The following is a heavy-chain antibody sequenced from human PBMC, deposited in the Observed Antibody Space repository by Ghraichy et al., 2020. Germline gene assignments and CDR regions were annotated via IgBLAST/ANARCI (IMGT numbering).Heavy chain of an antibody. CDR1: GYSFTSYW. V-gene: IGHV5-51*01. D-gene: IGHD3-22*01. CDR3: ARGRSSSGYYYPYYFDY. CDR2: IYPGDSDT. J-gene: IGHJ4*02. Sequence: GESLNISCKGSGYSFTSYWIGWVRQMPGEGLEWMGIIYPGDSDTTYSPSFQGQVTMSADKSISTAYLQWRSLKASDTAVYYCARGRSSSGYYYPYYFDYWGQGTLVTVSS.